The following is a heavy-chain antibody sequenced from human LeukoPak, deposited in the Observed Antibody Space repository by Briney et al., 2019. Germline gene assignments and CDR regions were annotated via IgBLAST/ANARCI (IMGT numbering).Heavy chain of an antibody. D-gene: IGHD5-12*01. V-gene: IGHV4-30-2*02. CDR3: ASNSGYDSATTYYYYYYGMDV. J-gene: IGHJ6*02. CDR1: GGSISSGGYS. Sequence: SETLSLTCAVSGGSISSGGYSWSWIRQPPGKGLEWIGYIYHSGSTYYNPSLKSRVTISVDRSKNQFSLKLSSVTAADTAVYYCASNSGYDSATTYYYYYYGMDVWGQGTTVTVSS. CDR2: IYHSGST.